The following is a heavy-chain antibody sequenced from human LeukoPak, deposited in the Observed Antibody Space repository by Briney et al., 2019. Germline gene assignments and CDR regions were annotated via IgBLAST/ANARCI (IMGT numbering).Heavy chain of an antibody. V-gene: IGHV3-33*05. CDR1: GFTFSSYG. J-gene: IGHJ5*02. CDR3: ARDPQPWVLSGPADR. D-gene: IGHD1-26*01. CDR2: ISYDGSYQ. Sequence: PGGSLRLSCEASGFTFSSYGMHWVRQAPGKGLEWVAIISYDGSYQNYGDSVKGRFTISRDNSKNTLYLQMNSPIAEDTAVYYRARDPQPWVLSGPADRWGQGTLVTVSS.